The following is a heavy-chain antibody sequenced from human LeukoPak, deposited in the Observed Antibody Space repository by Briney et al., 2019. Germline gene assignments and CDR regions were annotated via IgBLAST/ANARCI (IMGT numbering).Heavy chain of an antibody. CDR2: ISAYNGNT. V-gene: IGHV1-18*01. J-gene: IGHJ6*02. D-gene: IGHD6-13*01. CDR3: ARDGSSSYYYYYGMDV. Sequence: GASVKVSCKASGYTFTSYGISWVRQAPGQGLEWRGWISAYNGNTNYAQKLQGRVTMTTDTSTSTAYMELRSLRSDDTAVYYCARDGSSSYYYYYGMDVWGQGTTVTVSS. CDR1: GYTFTSYG.